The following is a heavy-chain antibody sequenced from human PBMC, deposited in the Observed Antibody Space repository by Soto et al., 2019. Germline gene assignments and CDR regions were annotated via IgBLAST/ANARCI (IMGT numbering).Heavy chain of an antibody. J-gene: IGHJ4*02. D-gene: IGHD3-3*01. CDR2: IYYSGST. CDR3: ARRITIFGVVTLASYYFDY. V-gene: IGHV4-59*08. CDR1: GGYIIGYD. Sequence: SETMSVTCAVDGGYIIGYDWSWIRKPQGKGLEWIGYIYYSGSTNYNPSLKSRVTISVDTSKNQFSLKLGSVTAADTAVYYCARRITIFGVVTLASYYFDYWGQGTLVTVSS.